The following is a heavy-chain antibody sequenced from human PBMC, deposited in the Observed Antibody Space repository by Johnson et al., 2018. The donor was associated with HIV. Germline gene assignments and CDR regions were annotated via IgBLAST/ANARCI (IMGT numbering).Heavy chain of an antibody. Sequence: VQLVESGGGLVKPGGSLRLSCAASGFTFNDARMTWVRQPPGKGLEWVSGIYSGGSTYYADSVKSRLNISRDNSKTTLYLQMDRLRPEDTAVYYSAKVFCGGDNQQHAYDIWGQGTMVNVSS. V-gene: IGHV3-66*02. D-gene: IGHD3-9*01. CDR3: AKVFCGGDNQQHAYDI. CDR1: GFTFNDAR. CDR2: IYSGGST. J-gene: IGHJ3*02.